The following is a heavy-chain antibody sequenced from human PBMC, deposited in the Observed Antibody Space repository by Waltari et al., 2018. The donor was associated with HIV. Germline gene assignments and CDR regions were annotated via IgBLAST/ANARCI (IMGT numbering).Heavy chain of an antibody. V-gene: IGHV4-39*01. J-gene: IGHJ3*02. D-gene: IGHD3-22*01. CDR1: GGSISSSSYY. CDR2: IYYSGST. CDR3: ARHLYYYDSSGYSAFDI. Sequence: QLQLQESGPGLVKPSATLSLTCTVSGGSISSSSYYWGWIRQPPGKGLEWIGSIYYSGSTYYNPSLKSRVTISVDTSKNQFSLKLSSVTAADTAVYYCARHLYYYDSSGYSAFDIWGQGTMVTVSS.